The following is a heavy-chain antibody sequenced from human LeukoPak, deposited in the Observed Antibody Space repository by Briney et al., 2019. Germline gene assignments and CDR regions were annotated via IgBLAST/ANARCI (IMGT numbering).Heavy chain of an antibody. CDR2: INPNSGGT. J-gene: IGHJ5*02. V-gene: IGHV1-2*02. CDR3: ARDPRPTVTTPRPNNWFDP. Sequence: ASVKVSCKASGYTFTGYYMHWVRQAPGQGLEWMGWINPNSGGTNYAQKFQGRVTMTRDTSISTAYMELSRLRSDDTAVYYCARDPRPTVTTPRPNNWFDPWGQGTLVTVSS. D-gene: IGHD4-17*01. CDR1: GYTFTGYY.